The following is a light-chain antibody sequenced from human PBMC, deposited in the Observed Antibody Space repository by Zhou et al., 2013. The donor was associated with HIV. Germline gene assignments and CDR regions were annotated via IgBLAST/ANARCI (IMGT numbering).Light chain of an antibody. CDR3: QQYGDSPPVT. CDR2: GAF. Sequence: EIVLTQSPDTLSLSPGERVTLSCKTSQSVRNDYLAWYQKNRGQAPRLLIYGAFTRASGIPDRFSGSGSGTDFTLTISRLEPEDSAVYYCQQYGDSPPVTFGGGTKVEI. J-gene: IGKJ4*01. CDR1: QSVRNDY. V-gene: IGKV3-20*01.